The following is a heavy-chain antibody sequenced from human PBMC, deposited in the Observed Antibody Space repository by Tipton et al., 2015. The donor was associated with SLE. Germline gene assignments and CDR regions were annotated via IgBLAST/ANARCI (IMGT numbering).Heavy chain of an antibody. V-gene: IGHV3-23*01. D-gene: IGHD2-2*01. CDR3: ARRCSSTSCPFDY. CDR1: GFAFSFHT. CDR2: VTNSGGTT. J-gene: IGHJ4*02. Sequence: SLRLSCTASGFAFSFHTMTWVRQAPGKGLEWVSGVTNSGGTTWYADSVKGRFTISRDNSKNTLYLQMNNLRPEDTAVHYCARRCSSTSCPFDYWGQGTLVTVSS.